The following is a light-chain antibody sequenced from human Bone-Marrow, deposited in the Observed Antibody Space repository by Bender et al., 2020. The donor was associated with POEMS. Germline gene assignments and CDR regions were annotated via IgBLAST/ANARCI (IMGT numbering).Light chain of an antibody. V-gene: IGLV1-47*02. J-gene: IGLJ3*02. CDR1: SSNIGTNP. CDR3: AAWDDSLSGLWM. Sequence: QSVLTQPPSASGTPGQRVTISCSGSSSNIGTNPVNWYQQLPGTAPKLLIYINNQRPSGVPDRFSGSKSGTSASLAISGLRSGDEADYYCAAWDDSLSGLWMFGGGTKLTVL. CDR2: INN.